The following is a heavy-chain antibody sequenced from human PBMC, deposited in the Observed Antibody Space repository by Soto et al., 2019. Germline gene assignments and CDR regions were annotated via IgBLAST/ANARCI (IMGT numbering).Heavy chain of an antibody. CDR2: VSHDGRNT. CDR1: GFTFSDYA. V-gene: IGHV3-30*18. D-gene: IGHD6-19*01. CDR3: AKGGRQWLVTSGFNY. Sequence: VQLVESGGGVVQPGRSLRLSCAASGFTFSDYAMHWVRQAPGKGLEWVAVVSHDGRNTHYADSVKGRFTISRDSSKNKVSSGMTRLGTEDTAVFYCAKGGRQWLVTSGFNYWGQGALVTVSS. J-gene: IGHJ4*02.